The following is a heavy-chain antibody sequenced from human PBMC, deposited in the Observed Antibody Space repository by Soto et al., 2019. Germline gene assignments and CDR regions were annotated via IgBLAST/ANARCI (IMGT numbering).Heavy chain of an antibody. CDR3: ARVGGSSSPIFDY. V-gene: IGHV4-30-2*01. Sequence: SETLSLTCAVSGGSISSGGYSWSWIRQPPGKGLEWIGYIYHSGSTYYNPSLKSRVTISVDRSNNQFSLKLSSVTAADTAVYYCARVGGSSSPIFDYWGQGTLVTVSS. J-gene: IGHJ4*02. CDR2: IYHSGST. D-gene: IGHD6-6*01. CDR1: GGSISSGGYS.